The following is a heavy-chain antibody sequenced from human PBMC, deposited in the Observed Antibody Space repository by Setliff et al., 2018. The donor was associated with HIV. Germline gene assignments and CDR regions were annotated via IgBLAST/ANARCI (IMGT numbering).Heavy chain of an antibody. CDR1: GGSISGNA. V-gene: IGHV4-4*08. CDR3: ARHHDSDFSGDPDWFDP. Sequence: PSETLSLTCSVSGGSISGNAWSWIRQPPGKGLEWIGYSSTSGCTNCNPSLESRVTISVDTSKNQVSLNLNSVTAADTAVYYCARHHDSDFSGDPDWFDPWGQGILVTV. CDR2: SSTSGCT. D-gene: IGHD2-15*01. J-gene: IGHJ5*02.